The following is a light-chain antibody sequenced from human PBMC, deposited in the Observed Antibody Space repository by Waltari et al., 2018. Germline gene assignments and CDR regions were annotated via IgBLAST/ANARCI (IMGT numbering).Light chain of an antibody. CDR3: QQYHNWPYT. Sequence: GSQRPPGQAPPRLICGSSPRATGVPARFSGSRSGTEFTLIISSLQSEDFALYYCQQYHNWPYTFGQGTKLEIK. CDR2: GSS. V-gene: IGKV3-15*01. J-gene: IGKJ2*01.